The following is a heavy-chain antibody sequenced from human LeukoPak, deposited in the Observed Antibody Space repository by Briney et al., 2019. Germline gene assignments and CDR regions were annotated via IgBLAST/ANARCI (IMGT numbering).Heavy chain of an antibody. V-gene: IGHV5-51*01. J-gene: IGHJ5*02. D-gene: IGHD4-11*01. CDR3: ARKNPTALRNNWFDP. Sequence: GESLQISCKGSGYSITTYLIAWVRQMPGKGLEWMGIINPGDSNTKYSPSFQGQVTISADKSISTAYLQWSSLKASDTAMYYCARKNPTALRNNWFDPWGQGALVTVSP. CDR1: GYSITTYL. CDR2: INPGDSNT.